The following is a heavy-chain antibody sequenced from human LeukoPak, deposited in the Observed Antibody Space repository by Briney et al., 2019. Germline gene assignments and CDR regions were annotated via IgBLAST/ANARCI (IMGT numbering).Heavy chain of an antibody. V-gene: IGHV3-21*01. CDR1: GFTFSSYS. Sequence: GGSLRLSCAASGFTFSSYSMNWVRQAPGKGLEWVSSISSSSSYIYYADSVKGRFTISRDNAKNSLYLQMNSLRAEDTAVYYCARNPPYYDSSAYSDYWGQGTLVTVSS. J-gene: IGHJ4*02. CDR3: ARNPPYYDSSAYSDY. CDR2: ISSSSSYI. D-gene: IGHD3-22*01.